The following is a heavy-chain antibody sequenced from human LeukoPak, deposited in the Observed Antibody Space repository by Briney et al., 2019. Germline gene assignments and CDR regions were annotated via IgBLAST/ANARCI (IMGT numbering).Heavy chain of an antibody. Sequence: GGSLRLSCAASGFTFSSYAMHWVRQAPGKGLEWVAVISYDGSNKYYADSVKGRFTISRDNSKNTLYLQMNSLRAEDTAVYYCARDRGGDGYNYVYYYYGMDVWGQGTTVTVSS. CDR2: ISYDGSNK. D-gene: IGHD5-24*01. CDR1: GFTFSSYA. CDR3: ARDRGGDGYNYVYYYYGMDV. V-gene: IGHV3-30-3*01. J-gene: IGHJ6*02.